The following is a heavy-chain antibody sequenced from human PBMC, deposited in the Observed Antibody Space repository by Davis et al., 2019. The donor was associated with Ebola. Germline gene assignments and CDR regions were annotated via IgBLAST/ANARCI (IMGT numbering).Heavy chain of an antibody. J-gene: IGHJ6*02. CDR2: IYTSGST. V-gene: IGHV4-4*07. CDR3: ARDVWSGYCSSTSCYFPYSYGMDV. D-gene: IGHD2-2*03. CDR1: GGSFSGYY. Sequence: PSETLSLTCAVYGGSFSGYYWSWIRQPAGKGLEWIGRIYTSGSTNYNPSLKSPVTMSVDTSKNQFSLKLSAVTAADTAVYYCARDVWSGYCSSTSCYFPYSYGMDVWGQGTTVTVSS.